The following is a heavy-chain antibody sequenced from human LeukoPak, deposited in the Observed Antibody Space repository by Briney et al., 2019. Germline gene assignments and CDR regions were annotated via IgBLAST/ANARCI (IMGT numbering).Heavy chain of an antibody. CDR3: ARVWELSFDY. J-gene: IGHJ4*02. D-gene: IGHD1-26*01. CDR1: GFTVSTDH. V-gene: IGHV3-53*01. Sequence: GGSLRLSCAASGFTVSTDHMSWVRLAPGKGLEWVSVLYSSGTTSHADSVKGRFTISRDNSKNTVYLQMNSLRAEDTAVYYCARVWELSFDYWGQGTLVTVSS. CDR2: LYSSGTT.